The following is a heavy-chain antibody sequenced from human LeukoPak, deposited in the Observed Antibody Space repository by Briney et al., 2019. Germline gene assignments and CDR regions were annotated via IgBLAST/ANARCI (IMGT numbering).Heavy chain of an antibody. CDR3: ARRGYDFWSGYPYYFDY. CDR1: GGSFSGYY. V-gene: IGHV4-34*01. D-gene: IGHD3-3*01. Sequence: SETLSLTCAVYGGSFSGYYWSWIRQPPGKGLEWIGEINHSGSTNYNPSLKSRVTISVDTSKNQLSLKLSSVTAADTAVYYCARRGYDFWSGYPYYFDYWGQGTLVTVSS. J-gene: IGHJ4*02. CDR2: INHSGST.